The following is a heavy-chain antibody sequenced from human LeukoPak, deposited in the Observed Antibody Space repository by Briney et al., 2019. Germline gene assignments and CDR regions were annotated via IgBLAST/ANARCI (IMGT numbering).Heavy chain of an antibody. D-gene: IGHD3-22*01. CDR1: GGSISSSNW. J-gene: IGHJ3*02. Sequence: SGTLSLTCAVSGGSISSSNWWSWVRQPPGKGLEWIGEFYHSGSTNYNPSLKSRVTMSVDKSKNQFPLKLSSVTAADTAVYYCARNHRREYYYDSSGYYELDAFDIWGQGTMVTVSS. V-gene: IGHV4-4*02. CDR2: FYHSGST. CDR3: ARNHRREYYYDSSGYYELDAFDI.